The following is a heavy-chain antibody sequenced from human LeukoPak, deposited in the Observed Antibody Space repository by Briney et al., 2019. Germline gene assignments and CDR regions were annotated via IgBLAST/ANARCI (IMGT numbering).Heavy chain of an antibody. Sequence: GGSLRLSCAASGFTFSSYWMSWVRQAPGKGLEWVANIKQDGSEKYYVDSVKGRFTISRDNAKSSLWPQMNSLRAEDAAVYYCARDFGQEIDYWGQGALVTVSS. CDR1: GFTFSSYW. D-gene: IGHD3-10*01. CDR3: ARDFGQEIDY. J-gene: IGHJ4*02. CDR2: IKQDGSEK. V-gene: IGHV3-7*01.